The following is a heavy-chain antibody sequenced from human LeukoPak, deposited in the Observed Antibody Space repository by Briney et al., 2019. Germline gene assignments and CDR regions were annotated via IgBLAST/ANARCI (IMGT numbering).Heavy chain of an antibody. J-gene: IGHJ4*02. D-gene: IGHD2-15*01. V-gene: IGHV4-59*08. Sequence: SETLSLTCTVSGGSISSYYWSWIRQPPGKGLEWIGNIYYSGSTNYNPSLKSRVTISVDTSKNQFSLKLSSVTAADTAVYYCAGRTPDIVVVVAATPYPFDYWGQGTLVTVSS. CDR1: GGSISSYY. CDR2: IYYSGST. CDR3: AGRTPDIVVVVAATPYPFDY.